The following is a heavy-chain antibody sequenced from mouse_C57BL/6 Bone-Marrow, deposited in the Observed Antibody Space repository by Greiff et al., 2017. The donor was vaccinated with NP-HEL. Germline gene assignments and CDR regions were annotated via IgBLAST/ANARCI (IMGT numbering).Heavy chain of an antibody. J-gene: IGHJ1*03. Sequence: QVQLQQPGAELVKPGASVKLSCKASGYTFTSYWMQWVKQRPGQGLEWIGEIDPSDSYTNYNQKFKGKATLTVDTSSSTAYMQLSSLTSEDSAVYYCARGVSSYHYWYFDVWGTGTTVTVSS. CDR2: IDPSDSYT. CDR3: ARGVSSYHYWYFDV. V-gene: IGHV1-50*01. D-gene: IGHD1-1*01. CDR1: GYTFTSYW.